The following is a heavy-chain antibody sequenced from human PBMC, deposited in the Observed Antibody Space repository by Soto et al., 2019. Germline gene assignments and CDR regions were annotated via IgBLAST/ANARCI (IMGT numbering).Heavy chain of an antibody. CDR1: GGSISSSSYY. CDR2: IYYSGST. D-gene: IGHD2-2*01. J-gene: IGHJ5*02. CDR3: ARPQDIVVVPAASVYSVWFDP. V-gene: IGHV4-39*01. Sequence: QLQLQESGPGLVKPSETLSLTCTVSGGSISSSSYYWGWIRQPPGKGLEWIGSIYYSGSTYYNPSLKSRVTISVDTSKTQFSLKLSSVTAADTAVYYCARPQDIVVVPAASVYSVWFDPWGQGTLVTVSS.